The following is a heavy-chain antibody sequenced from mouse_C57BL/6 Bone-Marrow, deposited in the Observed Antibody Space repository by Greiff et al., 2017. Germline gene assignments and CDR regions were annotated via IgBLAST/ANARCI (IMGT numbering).Heavy chain of an antibody. CDR1: GYTFTGYW. CDR3: ALWRPWFAY. V-gene: IGHV1-9*01. J-gene: IGHJ3*01. D-gene: IGHD1-1*02. CDR2: ILPGSGST. Sequence: QVQLQQSGAELMKPGASVKLSCKATGYTFTGYWIEWVKQRPGHGLEWIGEILPGSGSTNYNQKFKGKATLTVDKSSSTAYMQLSSLTSEDSAVYYCALWRPWFAYWGQGTLVTVSA.